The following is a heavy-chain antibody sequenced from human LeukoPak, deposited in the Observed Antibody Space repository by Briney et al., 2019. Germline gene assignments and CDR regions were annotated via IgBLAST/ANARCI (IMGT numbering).Heavy chain of an antibody. CDR2: IYYSGST. CDR3: ARDTAIVGATTDAFDI. V-gene: IGHV4-39*07. J-gene: IGHJ3*02. D-gene: IGHD1-26*01. Sequence: SETLSLTCTVSGGSISSSSYYWGWIRQPPGKGLEWIGSIYYSGSTYYNPSLKSRVTISVDTSKNQFSLKLSSVTAADTAVYYCARDTAIVGATTDAFDIWGQGTMVTVSS. CDR1: GGSISSSSYY.